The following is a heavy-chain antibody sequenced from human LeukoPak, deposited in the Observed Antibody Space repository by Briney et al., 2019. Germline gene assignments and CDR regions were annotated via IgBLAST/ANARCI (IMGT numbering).Heavy chain of an antibody. CDR1: GFTVGNSY. CDR3: ARFFAAAGGY. J-gene: IGHJ4*02. D-gene: IGHD6-13*01. Sequence: PGGSLRLSCAASGFTVGNSYMTWVRQAPGKGLEWVSIIYSGGNTYYADSVKGRFTISRDNSMNTVYLQMNSLRAEDTAVYFCARFFAAAGGYWGQGTLVTVSS. V-gene: IGHV3-53*01. CDR2: IYSGGNT.